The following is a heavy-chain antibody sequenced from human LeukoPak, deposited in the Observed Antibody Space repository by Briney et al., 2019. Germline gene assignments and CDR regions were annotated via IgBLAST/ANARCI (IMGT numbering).Heavy chain of an antibody. CDR1: GFTFTSYG. Sequence: GGSLRLSCAASGFTFTSYGISWVRQAPGQGLEWMGWISAYNGNTNYAQKLQGRVTMTTDTSTSTAYMELRSLRSDDTAVYYCARGGSTYYYDTRFIDYWGQGTLVTVSS. J-gene: IGHJ4*02. D-gene: IGHD3-22*01. CDR3: ARGGSTYYYDTRFIDY. CDR2: ISAYNGNT. V-gene: IGHV1-18*01.